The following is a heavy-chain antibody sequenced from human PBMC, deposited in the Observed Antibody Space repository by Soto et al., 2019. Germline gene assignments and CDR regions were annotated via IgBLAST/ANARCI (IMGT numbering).Heavy chain of an antibody. CDR2: IFHSGDT. J-gene: IGHJ3*01. D-gene: IGHD6-19*01. Sequence: QVQLQESGPGLVKPSGTLSLTCAVSGDSISNSRWWTWVRQPPGKGLEWIGDIFHSGDTNYNPSLKRRVFISVDKSQNQFSLKVSSVTAADTAVYYCAYSTGWYRHDVWGQGTFVTVSS. V-gene: IGHV4-4*02. CDR1: GDSISNSRW. CDR3: AYSTGWYRHDV.